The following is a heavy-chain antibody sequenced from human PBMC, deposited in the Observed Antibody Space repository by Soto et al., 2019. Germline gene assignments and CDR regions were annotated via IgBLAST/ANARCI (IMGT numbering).Heavy chain of an antibody. V-gene: IGHV4-39*01. CDR3: ARRLWSYNWFDP. J-gene: IGHJ5*02. CDR2: IYYSEYT. CDR1: GDSISSSSNH. Sequence: SETLSLTCTVSGDSISSSSNHWGWIRQPPGKGLEWIGNIYYSEYTYYNPSLKSRVTISVDTSKNQFSLKLTSVTAADTAVYYCARRLWSYNWFDPWGQGTLVTVSS. D-gene: IGHD3-10*01.